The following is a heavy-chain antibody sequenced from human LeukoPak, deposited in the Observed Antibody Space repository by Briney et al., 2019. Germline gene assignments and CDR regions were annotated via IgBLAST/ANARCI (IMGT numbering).Heavy chain of an antibody. V-gene: IGHV1-69*13. CDR3: AVSFHSHGSSGYLGGHD. CDR2: IIPIFGTA. CDR1: GYTFTSYD. D-gene: IGHD3-22*01. Sequence: GASVKVSCKASGYTFTSYDISWVRQAPGQGLEWMGGIIPIFGTANYAQKFQGRVTITADESTSTAYMELSSLRSEDTAVYYCAVSFHSHGSSGYLGGHDWGQGTLVTVSS. J-gene: IGHJ4*02.